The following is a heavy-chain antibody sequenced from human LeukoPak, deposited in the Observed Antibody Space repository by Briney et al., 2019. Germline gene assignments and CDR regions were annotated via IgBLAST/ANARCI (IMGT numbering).Heavy chain of an antibody. CDR1: GFTFSSYR. CDR2: ISSSSRTI. Sequence: GGSLRLSCAASGFTFSSYRMNWVRQAPGKGLEWVSYISSSSRTIYYADSVKGRLTISRDNAKNSLFLQMNSLRAEDTAVYYCTREQDREASATVVGDYWGQGTLVTVSS. J-gene: IGHJ4*02. D-gene: IGHD4-23*01. CDR3: TREQDREASATVVGDY. V-gene: IGHV3-48*01.